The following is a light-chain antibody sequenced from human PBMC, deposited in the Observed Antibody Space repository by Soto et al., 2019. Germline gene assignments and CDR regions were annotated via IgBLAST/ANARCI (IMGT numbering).Light chain of an antibody. Sequence: QSALTQPPSASGSPGQSVTISCTGTSSDIGGYNSVSWYQQHPGKAPRLMIYEVNKRPSGVPDRISGSKSGTSASLAISGLRSEDEADYYCATWDDSLSGALIGGGTKLTVL. J-gene: IGLJ2*01. V-gene: IGLV2-8*01. CDR3: ATWDDSLSGAL. CDR2: EVN. CDR1: SSDIGGYNS.